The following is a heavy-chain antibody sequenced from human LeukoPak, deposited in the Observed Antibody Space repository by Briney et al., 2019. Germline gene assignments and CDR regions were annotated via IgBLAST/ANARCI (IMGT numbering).Heavy chain of an antibody. V-gene: IGHV3-23*01. CDR2: ISGSGGST. CDR3: AKDLRYFDWLFPNDAFDI. Sequence: GGSLRLSCAASGFTFSRYAMSWVRQAPGKGLEWVSGISGSGGSTYYADSVKGRFTISRDNSKKTLDLQMNTLRAEDTAVYYCAKDLRYFDWLFPNDAFDIWGQGTMVTVSS. J-gene: IGHJ3*02. CDR1: GFTFSRYA. D-gene: IGHD3-9*01.